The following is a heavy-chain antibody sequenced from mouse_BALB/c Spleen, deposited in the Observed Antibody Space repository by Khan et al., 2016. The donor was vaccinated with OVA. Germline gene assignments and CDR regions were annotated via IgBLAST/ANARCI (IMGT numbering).Heavy chain of an antibody. D-gene: IGHD1-1*01. Sequence: EVELVESGGDLVKPGGSLKLSCAASGFTFSTYGMSWVRQTPDKRLEWVAAISSGGSYTYYPDSVKGRFTISRDNAKNTLNLQMSSLKSEDTAMYYCTRLAYYYNSEGFAYWGQGTLVTASA. CDR2: ISSGGSYT. V-gene: IGHV5-6*01. J-gene: IGHJ3*01. CDR3: TRLAYYYNSEGFAY. CDR1: GFTFSTYG.